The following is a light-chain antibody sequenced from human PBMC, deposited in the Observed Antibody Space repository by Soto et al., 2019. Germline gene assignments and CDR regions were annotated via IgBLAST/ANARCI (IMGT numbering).Light chain of an antibody. CDR3: SSYTGDTTPV. CDR1: SNDVGGYAY. Sequence: QSALTQPASVSGSPGQSITISCTGTSNDVGGYAYVSWYQQYPGKAPKLVISEVSNRPSGVSHRFSGSRSGNTASLTISGLQAEDDADYYCSSYTGDTTPVFGGGTKLTVL. J-gene: IGLJ2*01. CDR2: EVS. V-gene: IGLV2-14*01.